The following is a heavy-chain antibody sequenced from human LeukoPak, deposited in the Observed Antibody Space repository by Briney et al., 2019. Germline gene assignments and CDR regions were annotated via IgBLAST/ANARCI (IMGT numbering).Heavy chain of an antibody. CDR3: ARAGGGYSSGWGAFDI. Sequence: ASVTVSCKASGYTFTNYGISWVRQAPGQGLEWMGWINPDSGGTSSAQKFQGRVTMTRDTSISTAYMELNRLRSDDTAVYYCARAGGGYSSGWGAFDIWGQGTMVTVS. V-gene: IGHV1-2*02. J-gene: IGHJ3*02. CDR2: INPDSGGT. CDR1: GYTFTNYG. D-gene: IGHD5-18*01.